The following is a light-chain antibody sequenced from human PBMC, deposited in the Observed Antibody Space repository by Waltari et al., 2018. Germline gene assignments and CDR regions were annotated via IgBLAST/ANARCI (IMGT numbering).Light chain of an antibody. Sequence: ETVMTQFPATLSVSPGERVTLPCRASQSISNNLAWYQQKPGQAPRLLIYGASTSATGVPARFSGSGSGTEFTFTISSLQAEDFAVYYCRQYDNWPWTFGQGTKVEI. J-gene: IGKJ1*01. V-gene: IGKV3-15*01. CDR1: QSISNN. CDR2: GAS. CDR3: RQYDNWPWT.